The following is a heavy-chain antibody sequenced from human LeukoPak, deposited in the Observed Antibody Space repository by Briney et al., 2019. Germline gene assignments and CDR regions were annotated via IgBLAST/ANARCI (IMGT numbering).Heavy chain of an antibody. D-gene: IGHD5-24*01. CDR2: IYYSGST. J-gene: IGHJ4*02. Sequence: SETLSLTCTVSGGSISSYYWSWIRQPPGKGLEWIGYIYYSGSTNYNPSLKSRVTISVDTSKNQFSLKLSSVTAADTAVYYCARAKSRDGYPFDYWGQETLVTVSS. CDR3: ARAKSRDGYPFDY. CDR1: GGSISSYY. V-gene: IGHV4-59*08.